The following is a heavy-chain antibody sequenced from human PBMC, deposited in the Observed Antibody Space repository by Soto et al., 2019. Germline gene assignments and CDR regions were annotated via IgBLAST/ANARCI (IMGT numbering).Heavy chain of an antibody. CDR2: IIPILGIA. D-gene: IGHD3-9*01. V-gene: IGHV1-69*02. CDR3: ARVRYFDWKGESGYCDL. J-gene: IGHJ2*01. CDR1: GGTFSSYT. Sequence: QVQLVQSGAEVKKPGSSVKVSCKASGGTFSSYTISWVRQAPGQGLEWMGRIIPILGIANYAQKFQGRVTITADKATSTAYMELGSLRSEDTAVYYCARVRYFDWKGESGYCDLWGRGTLVTVSS.